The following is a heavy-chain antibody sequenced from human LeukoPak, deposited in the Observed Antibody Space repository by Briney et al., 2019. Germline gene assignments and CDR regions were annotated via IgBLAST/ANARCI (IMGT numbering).Heavy chain of an antibody. J-gene: IGHJ5*01. Sequence: PSETLSLTCTVSGGSMSSYYWSWIRQPPGKRLEWIAYIYYSGSTNYNPSLKSRLTISVDTSKNQFSLKLSSVTAADTAVYYCARAAVAGIWFDSWGQGTLVTVSS. CDR1: GGSMSSYY. V-gene: IGHV4-59*01. CDR3: ARAAVAGIWFDS. D-gene: IGHD6-19*01. CDR2: IYYSGST.